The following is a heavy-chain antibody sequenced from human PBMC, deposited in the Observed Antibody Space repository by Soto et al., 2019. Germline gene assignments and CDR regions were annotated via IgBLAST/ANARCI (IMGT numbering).Heavy chain of an antibody. D-gene: IGHD5-18*01. CDR2: ISGSGGST. CDR3: AKDFRYSYGYSVDY. CDR1: GFTFSSYA. V-gene: IGHV3-23*01. Sequence: GGSLRLSCAASGFTFSSYAMSWVRQAPGKGLEWVSAISGSGGSTYYADSVKGRFTISRDNSKNTLYLQMNSLRAEDTAVYYCAKDFRYSYGYSVDYWGQGTLVTVSS. J-gene: IGHJ4*02.